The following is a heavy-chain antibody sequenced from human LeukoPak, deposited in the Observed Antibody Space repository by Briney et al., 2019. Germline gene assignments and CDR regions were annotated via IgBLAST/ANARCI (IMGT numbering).Heavy chain of an antibody. CDR1: GFTFSSYG. D-gene: IGHD6-19*01. V-gene: IGHV3-33*01. J-gene: IGHJ5*02. CDR2: IWYDGSNR. CDR3: ARDFGSNDWYNWFEP. Sequence: GGSLRLSCAASGFTFSSYGMHWVRQAPGKGLEWVAVIWYDGSNRYYVDSVKGRFSISRDNLKNTLYLQMNSLRPEDTAVYYCARDFGSNDWYNWFEPWGQGTLVTVSS.